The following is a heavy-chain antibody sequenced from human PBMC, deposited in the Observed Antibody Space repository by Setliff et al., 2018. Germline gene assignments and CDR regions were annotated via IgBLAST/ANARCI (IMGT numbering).Heavy chain of an antibody. J-gene: IGHJ6*03. Sequence: GASVKVSCKASGYTFTGYYMHWVRQAPGQGLEWMGWINPNSGGTNYAQKFQGRVTMTRDTSISTAYMELSRLRSDETAVYYCARRGQVTMVRGVTAPASYYYYYMDVWGKGTTVTVSS. V-gene: IGHV1-2*02. CDR2: INPNSGGT. D-gene: IGHD3-10*01. CDR1: GYTFTGYY. CDR3: ARRGQVTMVRGVTAPASYYYYYMDV.